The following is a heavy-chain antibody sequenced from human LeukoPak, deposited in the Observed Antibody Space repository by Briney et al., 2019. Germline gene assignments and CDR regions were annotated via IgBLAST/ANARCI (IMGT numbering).Heavy chain of an antibody. CDR2: SNHSGST. CDR3: ARNERGRYCFDY. CDR1: GRSFSGYY. V-gene: IGHV4-34*01. D-gene: IGHD1-26*01. Sequence: SETLSLTCAVYGRSFSGYYWSWIRQPPGKGLEWIGESNHSGSTNYKPSLKSRVTISVDTSKNQFSLKMRSVTAADTAVYYCARNERGRYCFDYWGEGTLVTVSS. J-gene: IGHJ4*02.